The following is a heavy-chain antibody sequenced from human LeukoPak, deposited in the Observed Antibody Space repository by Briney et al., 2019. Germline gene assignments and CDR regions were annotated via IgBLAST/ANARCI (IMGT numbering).Heavy chain of an antibody. J-gene: IGHJ6*04. CDR1: GGTFSSYA. CDR3: ACAGIVVVPAAMPAHYYGMDV. D-gene: IGHD2-2*01. CDR2: IIPIFGTA. Sequence: ASVKVSCKASGGTFSSYAISWVRQAPGQGLEWMGGIIPIFGTANYAQKFQGRVTITADKSTSTAYMELSSLRSEDTAVYYCACAGIVVVPAAMPAHYYGMDVWGKGTTVTVSS. V-gene: IGHV1-69*06.